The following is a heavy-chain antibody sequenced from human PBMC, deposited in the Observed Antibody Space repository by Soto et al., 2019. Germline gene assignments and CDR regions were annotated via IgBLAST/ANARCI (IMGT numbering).Heavy chain of an antibody. V-gene: IGHV3-23*01. J-gene: IGHJ4*02. CDR3: AKSLRTAAGDY. CDR1: GFTFSNYA. Sequence: EVQLLESGGGLVQRGGSLRLSCVASGFTFSNYAMTWVRQAPGKWLEWVSLISSTGSSTYYADSVKGRFTISRDNSKNTLALQINILRAEDTAVYYCAKSLRTAAGDYWGQGALVTVFS. D-gene: IGHD1-1*01. CDR2: ISSTGSST.